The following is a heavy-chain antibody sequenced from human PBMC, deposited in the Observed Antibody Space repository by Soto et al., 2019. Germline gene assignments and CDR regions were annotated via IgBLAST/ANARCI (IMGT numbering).Heavy chain of an antibody. CDR3: ARGVRTAAAGKGYYYYYGMDV. V-gene: IGHV4-34*01. Sequence: SETLSLTCAVYGGSFSGYYWSWIRQPPGKGLEWIGEINHSGSTNYNPSLKSRVTISVDTSKNQFSLKLSSVTAADTAVYYCARGVRTAAAGKGYYYYYGMDVWGQGTRVTVSS. CDR2: INHSGST. D-gene: IGHD6-13*01. CDR1: GGSFSGYY. J-gene: IGHJ6*02.